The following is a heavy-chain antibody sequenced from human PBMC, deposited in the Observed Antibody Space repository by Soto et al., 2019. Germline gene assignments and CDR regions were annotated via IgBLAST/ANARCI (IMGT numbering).Heavy chain of an antibody. Sequence: ASVKVSCKASGGTFSSYAISWVRQAPGQGLEWMGGIIPIFGTANYAQKFQGRVTITADESTSTAYMELSSLRSEDTAVYYCARDGGSSGSSGFDYWGQGTLVTVSS. CDR1: GGTFSSYA. D-gene: IGHD6-13*01. CDR2: IIPIFGTA. V-gene: IGHV1-69*13. J-gene: IGHJ4*02. CDR3: ARDGGSSGSSGFDY.